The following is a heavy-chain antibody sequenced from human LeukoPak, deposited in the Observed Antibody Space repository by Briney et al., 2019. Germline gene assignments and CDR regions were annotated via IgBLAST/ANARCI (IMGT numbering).Heavy chain of an antibody. Sequence: GGSLRLSCPASGCTFSSYAMSWVRQAPGKGREGVSAVSGSGGSTYYADSVKGRFTISRDNSQNTLYLQMNSLRAEDTAVYYCAKAFGYFDFWSGYYTGGYFDYWGQGTLVTVSS. CDR2: VSGSGGST. J-gene: IGHJ4*02. D-gene: IGHD3-3*01. V-gene: IGHV3-23*01. CDR3: AKAFGYFDFWSGYYTGGYFDY. CDR1: GCTFSSYA.